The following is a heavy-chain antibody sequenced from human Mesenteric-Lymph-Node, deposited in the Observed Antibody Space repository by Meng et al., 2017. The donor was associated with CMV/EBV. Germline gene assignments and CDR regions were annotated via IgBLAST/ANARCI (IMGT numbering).Heavy chain of an antibody. J-gene: IGHJ6*02. V-gene: IGHV4-4*02. CDR1: ISSTNW. CDR2: IYHTGST. Sequence: ISSTNWGNWVRQPPGKGLEWIGEIYHTGSTNYNSSLKSRVTISVDKSKNQFSLKLTSVTAADTAVYYCATYRWGSGSYFNVIYGMDVWGQGTTVTVSS. D-gene: IGHD3-10*01. CDR3: ATYRWGSGSYFNVIYGMDV.